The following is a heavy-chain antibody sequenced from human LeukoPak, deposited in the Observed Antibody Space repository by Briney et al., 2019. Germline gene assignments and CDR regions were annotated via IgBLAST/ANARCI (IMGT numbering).Heavy chain of an antibody. CDR2: ISGSGDTT. J-gene: IGHJ4*02. Sequence: GGSLRLSCAASGFTFRSYAMSWVRQAPGKGLEWVSAISGSGDTTYYADSVKGRFTISRDNSKNTLYLQMHSLRPEDTAVYYCAKVGARGCSSSTCFIYWGQGTLVTVSS. CDR3: AKVGARGCSSSTCFIY. CDR1: GFTFRSYA. V-gene: IGHV3-23*01. D-gene: IGHD2-2*01.